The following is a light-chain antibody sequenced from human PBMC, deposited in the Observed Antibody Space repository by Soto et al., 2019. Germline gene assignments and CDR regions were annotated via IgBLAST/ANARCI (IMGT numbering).Light chain of an antibody. CDR1: QSVSTY. V-gene: IGKV3-11*01. J-gene: IGKJ3*01. CDR2: DAS. CDR3: QLRNNWPPEVT. Sequence: EIVLTQSPATLSLSPGERATLSCRASQSVSTYLAWYQQKPGQAPRLLIYDASNRATGIPARFSGSGSGTDFTLTISSLEPEDFAVYYCQLRNNWPPEVTFGPGT.